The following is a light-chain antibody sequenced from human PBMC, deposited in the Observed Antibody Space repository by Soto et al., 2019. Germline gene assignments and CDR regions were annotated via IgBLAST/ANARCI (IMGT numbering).Light chain of an antibody. J-gene: IGLJ1*01. CDR3: CSYADRYSLYV. CDR1: SSDVGGYNY. Sequence: QSALTQPRSVSGSPGQSVTISCTGTSSDVGGYNYVSWYQQHPGKAPKLMIYDVSKRPSGVPDRFSGSKSGNTASLTISGLTAEDEAHYSCCSYADRYSLYVFGTGTKVTVL. V-gene: IGLV2-11*01. CDR2: DVS.